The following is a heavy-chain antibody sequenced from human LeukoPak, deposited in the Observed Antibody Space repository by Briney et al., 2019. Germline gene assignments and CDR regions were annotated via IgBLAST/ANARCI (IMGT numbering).Heavy chain of an antibody. CDR1: GGTFSSYA. CDR3: ARASITIFGVATSEDAFDI. V-gene: IGHV1-69*13. Sequence: ASVKVPCKASGGTFSSYAISWVRQAPGQGLEWMGGIIPIFGTANYAQKFQGRVTITADESTSTAYMELSSLRSEDTAVYYCARASITIFGVATSEDAFDIWGQGTMVTVSS. CDR2: IIPIFGTA. D-gene: IGHD3-3*01. J-gene: IGHJ3*02.